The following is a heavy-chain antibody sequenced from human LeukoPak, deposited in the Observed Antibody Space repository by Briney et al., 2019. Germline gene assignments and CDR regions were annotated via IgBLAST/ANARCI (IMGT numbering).Heavy chain of an antibody. CDR2: IFYSGTT. D-gene: IGHD6-13*01. V-gene: IGHV4-59*11. CDR1: GGSISSHF. Sequence: SETLSLTCTVSGGSISSHFRSWIRQPPGKGLEWIGYIFYSGTTKYNPSLRSRVTISADTSKNQFSLKLSSVTAADTAVYYCARVYYSSSYDYWYFDLWGRGTLVTVSS. J-gene: IGHJ2*01. CDR3: ARVYYSSSYDYWYFDL.